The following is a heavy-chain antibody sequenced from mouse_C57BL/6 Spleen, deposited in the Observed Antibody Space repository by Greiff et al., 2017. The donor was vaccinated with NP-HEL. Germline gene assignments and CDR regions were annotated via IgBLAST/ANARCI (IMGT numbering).Heavy chain of an antibody. D-gene: IGHD3-2*02. Sequence: QVQLQQSGAELVKPGASVKISCKASGYAFSSYWMNWVKQRPGKGLEWIGQIYPGDGDTNYNGKFKGKATLTADKSSSTAYMQLSSLTSEDSAVYFCAGPPGQLRIRDAMDYWGQGPSVTVSS. CDR2: IYPGDGDT. V-gene: IGHV1-80*01. J-gene: IGHJ4*01. CDR1: GYAFSSYW. CDR3: AGPPGQLRIRDAMDY.